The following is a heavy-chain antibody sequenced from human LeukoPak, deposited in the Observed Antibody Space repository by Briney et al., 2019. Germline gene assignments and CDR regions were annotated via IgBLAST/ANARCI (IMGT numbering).Heavy chain of an antibody. D-gene: IGHD4-17*01. CDR1: GGSISSYY. V-gene: IGHV4-59*01. Sequence: SGTLSLTCTVSGGSISSYYWSWIRQPPGKGLEWIGYIYNSGSTSFNPSLKSRVTISGDTSKNQFSLKLSSVTAADTAVYYCARTWSTVTRIDYWGQGTLVTVSS. CDR2: IYNSGST. CDR3: ARTWSTVTRIDY. J-gene: IGHJ4*02.